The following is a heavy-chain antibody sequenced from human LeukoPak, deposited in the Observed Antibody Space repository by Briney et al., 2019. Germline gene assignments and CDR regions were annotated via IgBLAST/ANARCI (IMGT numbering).Heavy chain of an antibody. J-gene: IGHJ4*02. CDR1: GLIFNSYA. CDR2: ISAGGGST. V-gene: IGHV3-23*01. Sequence: PGGSLRLSCAASGLIFNSYAMTWVRQAPGKGLEWVSAISAGGGSTYYADSVKGRFTISRDNSKSTLYLQMNSLSAEDTAVYYCAKETVVADYWGQGTLVTVSS. CDR3: AKETVVADY. D-gene: IGHD3-22*01.